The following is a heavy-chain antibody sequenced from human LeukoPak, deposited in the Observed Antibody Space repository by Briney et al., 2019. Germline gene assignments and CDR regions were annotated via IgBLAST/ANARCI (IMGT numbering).Heavy chain of an antibody. D-gene: IGHD4-23*01. CDR1: GFTFSSDA. CDR3: ARDGGNSYFDY. Sequence: GGSLRLSCAASGFTFSSDAMSWLRQAPGQGLEWVSGISGSSGSTFYADSVNDRFTISRDNSKNTLYLQMNSLRAEDTAVYYCARDGGNSYFDYWGQGTLVTVSS. V-gene: IGHV3-23*01. CDR2: ISGSSGST. J-gene: IGHJ4*02.